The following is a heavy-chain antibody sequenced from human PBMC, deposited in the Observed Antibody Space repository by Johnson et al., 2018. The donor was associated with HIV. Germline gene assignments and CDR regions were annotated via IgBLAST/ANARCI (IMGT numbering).Heavy chain of an antibody. CDR3: ARVGQAGGAFDI. CDR2: INWNGGST. CDR1: GFTFSDYY. Sequence: VQVVESGGGLVKPGGSLRLSCAASGFTFSDYYMSWIRQAPGKGLEWVSGINWNGGSTGYADSVKGRFPISRDNAKTYWYLQLNGLRPEDTALYYFARVGQAGGAFDIWGQGTMVTVSS. V-gene: IGHV3-20*04. J-gene: IGHJ3*02.